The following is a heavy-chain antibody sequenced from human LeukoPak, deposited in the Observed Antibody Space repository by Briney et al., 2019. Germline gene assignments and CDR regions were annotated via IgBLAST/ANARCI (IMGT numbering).Heavy chain of an antibody. D-gene: IGHD1-26*01. J-gene: IGHJ4*02. CDR1: GFTFRSYA. V-gene: IGHV3-64*01. CDR3: ARYSGSYSSNDY. Sequence: GGSLRLSCAASGFTFRSYAMHWVRQAPGRGLEYVSAIRRHVRSTHYETFVKGRCTISRDNSNNTLYLQMGSLRAEDMAVYYCARYSGSYSSNDYWGQGTLVTVSS. CDR2: IRRHVRST.